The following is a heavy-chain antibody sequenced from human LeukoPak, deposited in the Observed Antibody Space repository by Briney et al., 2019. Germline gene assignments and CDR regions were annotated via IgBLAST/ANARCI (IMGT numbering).Heavy chain of an antibody. V-gene: IGHV4-39*07. D-gene: IGHD6-6*01. Sequence: SETLSLTCTVSGGSISSSSYYWGWIRQPPGKGLEWIGSIYYSGSTYYNPSLKSRVTISVDTSKNQFSLKLSSVTAADTAVYYCARDEYSSSSEWGQGTLVTVSS. CDR2: IYYSGST. J-gene: IGHJ4*02. CDR3: ARDEYSSSSE. CDR1: GGSISSSSYY.